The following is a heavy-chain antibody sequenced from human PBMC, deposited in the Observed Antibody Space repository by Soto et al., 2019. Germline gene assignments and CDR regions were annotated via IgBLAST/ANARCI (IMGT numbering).Heavy chain of an antibody. Sequence: SQTLSLSWGVEGGSCVDYVWSRIRQPPGKGPEWIGHIYYSGSANYNPSLKSRVTISVDTSKNQLSLKMSSVTAADTAVYYCGRVGQLSGTIDFWGQGALVTVSS. D-gene: IGHD1-26*01. CDR1: GGSCVDYV. CDR2: IYYSGSA. CDR3: GRVGQLSGTIDF. V-gene: IGHV4-59*01. J-gene: IGHJ4*02.